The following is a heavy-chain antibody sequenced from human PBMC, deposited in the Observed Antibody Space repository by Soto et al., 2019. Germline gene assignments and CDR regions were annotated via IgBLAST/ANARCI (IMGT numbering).Heavy chain of an antibody. J-gene: IGHJ3*02. V-gene: IGHV3-30*18. CDR2: ISHDGSYK. CDR3: AKGLLAIVGTTLPRDAFNI. Sequence: PGGSRRLSCGASGFSFTTYGMHGVGQAPGKGLGWVAVISHDGSYKYYGDAVKGRLTISRDTSKNAVYLEMNSLRPEDTAVYYCAKGLLAIVGTTLPRDAFNIWGQGTMVTVSS. D-gene: IGHD1-26*01. CDR1: GFSFTTYG.